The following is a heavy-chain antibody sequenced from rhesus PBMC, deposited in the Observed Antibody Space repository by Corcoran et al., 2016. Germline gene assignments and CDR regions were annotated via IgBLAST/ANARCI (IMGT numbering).Heavy chain of an antibody. CDR1: GFSISTTGTG. V-gene: IGHV2-95*01. D-gene: IGHD1-20*01. CDR2: IYWNDSK. Sequence: QVTLKESGPALVKPTQTLTLTCTFSGFSISTTGTGVGWIRQPPGKALEWLASIYWNDSKYYSTSLKRRLTISKDTSQNQVVLTMTNMDPVETATYYCARVDIAGTTFGDYWGQGVLVTVSS. J-gene: IGHJ4*01. CDR3: ARVDIAGTTFGDY.